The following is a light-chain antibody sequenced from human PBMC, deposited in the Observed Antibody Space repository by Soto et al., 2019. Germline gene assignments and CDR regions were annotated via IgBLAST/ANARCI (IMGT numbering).Light chain of an antibody. J-gene: IGKJ1*01. CDR2: DES. CDR3: QQYNDWPWT. Sequence: VLTQSPGTLSLSPGDSATLSCGGSQSINSRSLAWYQQKPGQAPRLLIYDESSRATGIPDRLSASGSGTDLTLTISRLEPEDFAAYYCQQYNDWPWTCGQGTKVDIK. CDR1: QSINSRS. V-gene: IGKV3D-20*02.